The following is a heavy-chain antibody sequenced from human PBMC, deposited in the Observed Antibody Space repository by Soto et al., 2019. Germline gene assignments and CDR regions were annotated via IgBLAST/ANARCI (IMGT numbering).Heavy chain of an antibody. D-gene: IGHD6-13*01. CDR3: AAYSSSWYFRY. J-gene: IGHJ4*02. V-gene: IGHV1-18*01. CDR2: ISAYNGNT. CDR1: GYTFTSYG. Sequence: GASVKVSCKASGYTFTSYGISWVRQAPGQGLEWMGWISAYNGNTNYAQKLQGRVTMTTDTSTSTAYMELRSLRSDDTAVCYCAAYSSSWYFRYWGQGTLVTVSS.